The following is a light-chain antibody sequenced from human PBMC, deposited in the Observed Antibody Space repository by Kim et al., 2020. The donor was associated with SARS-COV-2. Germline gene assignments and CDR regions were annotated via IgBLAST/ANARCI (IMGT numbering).Light chain of an antibody. Sequence: VTSSGTGTSANIGAGYSVHWYQQLPGTAPKLLIYGNSNRPSGVPDRFSGSKSGTSASLAITGLQAEDEADYYCQSYDSSLSVYVVFGGGTQLTVL. J-gene: IGLJ2*01. CDR2: GNS. CDR3: QSYDSSLSVYVV. CDR1: SANIGAGYS. V-gene: IGLV1-40*01.